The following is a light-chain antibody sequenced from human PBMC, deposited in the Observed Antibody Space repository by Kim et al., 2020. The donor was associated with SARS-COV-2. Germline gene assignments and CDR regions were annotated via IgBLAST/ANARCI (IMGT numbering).Light chain of an antibody. CDR3: QQYNSYT. V-gene: IGKV1-5*03. Sequence: DIQMTQSPSTLSASVGDRVTITCRASQSISSWLAWYQQNPGKAPKLLIYKASSLESGVPSRFSGSGSGTEFTLTISSLQPDDFATYYCQQYNSYTFGQGTKLEI. CDR1: QSISSW. CDR2: KAS. J-gene: IGKJ2*01.